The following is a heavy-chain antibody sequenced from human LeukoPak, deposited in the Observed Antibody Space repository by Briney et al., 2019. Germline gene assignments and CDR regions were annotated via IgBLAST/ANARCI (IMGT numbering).Heavy chain of an antibody. Sequence: SQTLSLTCAISVDSVSSNSASWIWIRQSPSRGLEWLGRTYCRSKSYYDHAVSMKSRITINTDTYKNQFPLHLNSVTPADTAVYYWARDMESVDYWGQGTLVTVSS. CDR2: TYCRSKSYY. J-gene: IGHJ4*02. CDR3: ARDMESVDY. CDR1: VDSVSSNSAS. D-gene: IGHD1-1*01. V-gene: IGHV6-1*01.